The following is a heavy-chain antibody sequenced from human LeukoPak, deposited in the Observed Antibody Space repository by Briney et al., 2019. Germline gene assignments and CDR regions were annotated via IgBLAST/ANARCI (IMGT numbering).Heavy chain of an antibody. Sequence: GGSLRLSCAASGFTFNNYAMNWVRQAPGKGLEWVSYISSSGSTIYYADSVKGRFTISRDNAKNSLYLQMNSLRAEDTAVYYCARDLNYDSTYFDYWGQGTLVTVSS. V-gene: IGHV3-48*04. CDR2: ISSSGSTI. CDR3: ARDLNYDSTYFDY. CDR1: GFTFNNYA. J-gene: IGHJ4*02. D-gene: IGHD3-22*01.